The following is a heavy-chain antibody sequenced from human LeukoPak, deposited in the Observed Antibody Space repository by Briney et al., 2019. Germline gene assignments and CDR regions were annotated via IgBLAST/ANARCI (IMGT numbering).Heavy chain of an antibody. D-gene: IGHD4-17*01. CDR1: GFTFSSYA. CDR2: ITGSGGGT. CDR3: TSRRDGDRIY. J-gene: IGHJ4*02. V-gene: IGHV3-23*01. Sequence: GGSLRLSCAASGFTFSSYAMSWVRQPPGKRLEWVSGITGSGGGTYYADSVKGRFTISRDNSKNKLYLQMSSLRAEDTAVYYCTSRRDGDRIYWGQGTLFTVSS.